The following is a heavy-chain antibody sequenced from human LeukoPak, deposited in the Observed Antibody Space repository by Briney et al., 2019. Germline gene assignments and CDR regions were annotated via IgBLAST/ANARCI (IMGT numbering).Heavy chain of an antibody. CDR3: ASARRATVTTLYWYFDL. CDR1: GFTFSSYW. J-gene: IGHJ2*01. D-gene: IGHD4-17*01. Sequence: GGSLRLSCAASGFTFSSYWMSWVRQAPGKGLEWVANIKQDGSEKYYVDSVKGRFTISRDNAKNSLYLQMNSLRAEDTAVYYCASARRATVTTLYWYFDLWGRGTLVTVSS. CDR2: IKQDGSEK. V-gene: IGHV3-7*03.